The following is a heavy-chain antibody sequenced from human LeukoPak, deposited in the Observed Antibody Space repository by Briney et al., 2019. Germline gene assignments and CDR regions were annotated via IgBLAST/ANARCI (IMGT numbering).Heavy chain of an antibody. J-gene: IGHJ4*02. D-gene: IGHD6-13*01. V-gene: IGHV3-23*01. CDR3: AKGKFPSSSPFDY. CDR2: ISGSGGST. CDR1: GFTFSSYA. Sequence: GGSLRLSCAASGFTFSSYAMSWVRQAPGKGLGWVSAISGSGGSTYYADSVKGRFTISRDNSKNTLYLQMNSLRAEDTAVYYCAKGKFPSSSPFDYWGQGTLVTVSS.